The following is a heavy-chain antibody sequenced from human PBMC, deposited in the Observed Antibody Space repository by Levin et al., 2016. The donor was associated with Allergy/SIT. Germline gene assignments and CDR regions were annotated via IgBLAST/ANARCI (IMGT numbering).Heavy chain of an antibody. CDR2: ISYDGSNK. CDR3: ARDRRELLVRGVNPYFQH. J-gene: IGHJ1*01. D-gene: IGHD3-10*01. Sequence: GGSLRLSCAASGFTFSSYAMHWVRQAPGKGLEWVAVISYDGSNKYYADSVKGRFTISRDNSKNTLYLQMNSLRAEDTAVYYCARDRRELLVRGVNPYFQHWGQGTLVTVSS. CDR1: GFTFSSYA. V-gene: IGHV3-30-3*01.